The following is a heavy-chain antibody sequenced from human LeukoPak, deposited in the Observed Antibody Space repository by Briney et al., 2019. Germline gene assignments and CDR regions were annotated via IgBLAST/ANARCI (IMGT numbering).Heavy chain of an antibody. CDR1: GGSISSSSYY. Sequence: SETLSLTCTVSGGSISSSSYYWGWIRQPPGKGLEWIGSIYYSGSTYYNPSLKSRVTISVDTSKNQFSLKLSSVTAADTAVYCCATLYSSSWYSAFDIWGQGTMVTVSS. D-gene: IGHD6-13*01. J-gene: IGHJ3*02. CDR3: ATLYSSSWYSAFDI. V-gene: IGHV4-39*01. CDR2: IYYSGST.